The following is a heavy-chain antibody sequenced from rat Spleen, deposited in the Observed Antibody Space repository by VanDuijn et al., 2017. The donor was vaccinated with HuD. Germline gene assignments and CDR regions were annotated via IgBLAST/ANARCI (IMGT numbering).Heavy chain of an antibody. V-gene: IGHV5S23*01. Sequence: EVQLVESGGGLVQPGRSLKLSCAASGFTFSDYDMAWVRQAPTMGLEWVASISPSGGSTFYRDSVKGRFTISRDNAKSTLSLQMDSLRSEDTATYYCARRHYGYTDYFDFWGQGVMVTVSP. CDR1: GFTFSDYD. CDR2: ISPSGGST. CDR3: ARRHYGYTDYFDF. J-gene: IGHJ2*01. D-gene: IGHD1-9*01.